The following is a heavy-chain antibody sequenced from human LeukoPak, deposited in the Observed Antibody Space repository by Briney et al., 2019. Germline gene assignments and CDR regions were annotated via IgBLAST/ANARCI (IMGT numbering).Heavy chain of an antibody. CDR3: ARAFKLYGSGSSDWFDP. CDR1: GFTFSDYY. Sequence: PGGSLRLSCAASGFTFSDYYMSWIRQAPGKGLEWVSSISSSSSYIYYADSVKGRFTISRDNAKNSLYLQMNSLRAEDTAVYYCARAFKLYGSGSSDWFDPWGQGTLVTVSS. D-gene: IGHD3-10*01. J-gene: IGHJ5*02. V-gene: IGHV3-11*06. CDR2: ISSSSSYI.